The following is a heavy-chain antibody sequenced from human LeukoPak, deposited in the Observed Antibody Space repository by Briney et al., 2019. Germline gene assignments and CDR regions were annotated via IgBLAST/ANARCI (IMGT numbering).Heavy chain of an antibody. V-gene: IGHV4-34*01. D-gene: IGHD3-10*01. J-gene: IGHJ4*02. CDR2: INHSGST. CDR3: ARHGSGSYLY. Sequence: PSETLSLTCDVYGGSFSGYYWSWIRQPPGKGLEWIGEINHSGSTNYNPSLKSRVTISVDTSKNQFSLKLSSVTAADTAVYYCARHGSGSYLYWGQGTLVTVSS. CDR1: GGSFSGYY.